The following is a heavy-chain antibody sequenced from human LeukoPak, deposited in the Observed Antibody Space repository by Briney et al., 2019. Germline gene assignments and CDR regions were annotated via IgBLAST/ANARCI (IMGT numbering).Heavy chain of an antibody. CDR1: GGSISSYY. CDR3: ARVSGYDWESFYDY. Sequence: SETLSLTCTVSGGSISSYYWSWIRQPPGKGLEWIGYIYYSGSTNYNPSLRSRVTISVDTSKNQFSLKLSSVTAADTAVYYCARVSGYDWESFYDYWGQGTLVTVSS. D-gene: IGHD5-12*01. V-gene: IGHV4-59*01. CDR2: IYYSGST. J-gene: IGHJ4*02.